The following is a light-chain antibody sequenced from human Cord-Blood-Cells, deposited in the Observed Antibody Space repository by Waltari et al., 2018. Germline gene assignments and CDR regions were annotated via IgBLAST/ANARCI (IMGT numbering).Light chain of an antibody. CDR3: QQSYSTPRTWT. V-gene: IGKV1-39*01. CDR2: AAS. Sequence: DFQMTQSSFSLSASVGARVTITYRTSQCSSRDLNWYQQKPGKAPKRLIYAASTLQMGVPSRFSCSGCGSDFTLTISSLQPEDFATDYCQQSYSTPRTWTFGQGTKVEIK. CDR1: QCSSRD. J-gene: IGKJ1*01.